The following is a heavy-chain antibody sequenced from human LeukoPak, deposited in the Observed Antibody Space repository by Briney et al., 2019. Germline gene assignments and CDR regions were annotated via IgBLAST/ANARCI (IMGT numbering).Heavy chain of an antibody. CDR3: ARRPGN. J-gene: IGHJ4*02. D-gene: IGHD1-14*01. CDR2: IYSGGAI. CDR1: GFAVCSN. V-gene: IGHV3-53*01. Sequence: PGGSLRLSCVASGFAVCSNMSWGRQAPGKGLEWVSLIYSGGAIRYADSVKGRFTISRDSSKNTLFLQMNDLTVEDTARYYCARRPGNCGQGILVTVSS.